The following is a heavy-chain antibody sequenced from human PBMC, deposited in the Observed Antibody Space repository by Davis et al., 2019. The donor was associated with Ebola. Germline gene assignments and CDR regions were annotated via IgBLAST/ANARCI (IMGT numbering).Heavy chain of an antibody. V-gene: IGHV1-69*13. Sequence: SVKVSCKASGDTFSTYAITWVRQAPGQGLEWMGGVIPIVRKDYYAVKFQGRVTITADESTSTAYMELTSLRSDDTAVYYCARTPQWELSPYFDQWGQGTLVTVSS. D-gene: IGHD1-26*01. CDR2: VIPIVRKD. CDR3: ARTPQWELSPYFDQ. J-gene: IGHJ4*02. CDR1: GDTFSTYA.